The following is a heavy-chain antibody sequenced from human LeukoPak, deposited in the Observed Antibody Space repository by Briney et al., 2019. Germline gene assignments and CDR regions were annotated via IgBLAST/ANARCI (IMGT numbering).Heavy chain of an antibody. CDR1: GGSISSGGYS. CDR2: IYHSGST. CDR3: ARARPDYGDYVSRDYFDY. Sequence: SETLSLTCAVSGGSISSGGYSWSWIRQPPGKGLEWIGYIYHSGSTYYNPSLKSRVTISVDRSKNQFSLKLSSVTAADTAVYYCARARPDYGDYVSRDYFDYWGQGTLVTVSS. V-gene: IGHV4-30-2*01. J-gene: IGHJ4*02. D-gene: IGHD4-17*01.